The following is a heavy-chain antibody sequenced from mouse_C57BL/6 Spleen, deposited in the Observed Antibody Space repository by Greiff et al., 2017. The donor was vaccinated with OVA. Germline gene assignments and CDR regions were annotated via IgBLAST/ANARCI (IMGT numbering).Heavy chain of an antibody. CDR2: INPGSGGT. CDR3: ARNSSGYCFDY. J-gene: IGHJ2*01. D-gene: IGHD3-1*01. CDR1: GYAFTNYL. V-gene: IGHV1-54*01. Sequence: VQLKESGAELVRPGTSVKVSCKASGYAFTNYLIEWVKQRPGQGLEWIGVINPGSGGTNYNEKFKGKATLTADKSSSTADMQLSSLTSEDSAVYLCARNSSGYCFDYWGQGTTLTVSS.